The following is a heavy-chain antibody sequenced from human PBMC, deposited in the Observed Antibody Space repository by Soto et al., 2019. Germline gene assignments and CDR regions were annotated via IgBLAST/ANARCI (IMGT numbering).Heavy chain of an antibody. CDR1: GGSFSGYY. CDR3: ARGLRKYCSGGSCYPNWVDP. Sequence: QVQLQQWGAGLLKPSETLSLTCAVYGGSFSGYYWSWIRQPPGKGLEWIGEINHSGTTNYTPSLKSRVTISVDRAKTQFSLKLSSVTAADTAVYYCARGLRKYCSGGSCYPNWVDPWGQGSLVTVSS. D-gene: IGHD2-15*01. V-gene: IGHV4-34*01. CDR2: INHSGTT. J-gene: IGHJ5*02.